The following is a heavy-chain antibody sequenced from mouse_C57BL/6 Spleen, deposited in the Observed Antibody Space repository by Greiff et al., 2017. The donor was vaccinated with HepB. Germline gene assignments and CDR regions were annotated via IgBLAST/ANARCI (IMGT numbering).Heavy chain of an antibody. Sequence: VQLQQSGAELVKPGASVKISCKASGYAFSSYWMNWVKQRPGKGLEWIGQIYPGDGDTNYNGKFKGKATLTADKSSSTAYMQLSSLTSEDSAVYFCARGDYYGSSPCYFDYWGQGTTLTVSS. CDR3: ARGDYYGSSPCYFDY. CDR1: GYAFSSYW. J-gene: IGHJ2*01. D-gene: IGHD1-1*01. CDR2: IYPGDGDT. V-gene: IGHV1-80*01.